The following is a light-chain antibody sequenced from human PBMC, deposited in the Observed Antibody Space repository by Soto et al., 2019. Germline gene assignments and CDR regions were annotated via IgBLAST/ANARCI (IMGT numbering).Light chain of an antibody. CDR3: CSYAGSSTPLI. CDR2: EVS. Sequence: SVLTQPASVSGSPGQSITISCTGTSSDVGSYNLISWYQQHPGKAPKLMIYEVSKRPSGVSNRFSGSKSGNTASLTISGLQAGDEADYYCCSYAGSSTPLIFGTGTKVTVL. V-gene: IGLV2-23*02. CDR1: SSDVGSYNL. J-gene: IGLJ1*01.